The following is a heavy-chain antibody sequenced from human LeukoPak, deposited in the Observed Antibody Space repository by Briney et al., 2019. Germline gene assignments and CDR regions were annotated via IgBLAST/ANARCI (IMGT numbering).Heavy chain of an antibody. Sequence: PGGSLRLSCAASGFTFSSYAMSWVRQAPGKGLEWVSAISGSGGSTYYADSVKGRFTISRDNAKNTLYLQMNSLRAEDTAVYYCARGPRRVMVRGVIIIYWGQGTLVTVSS. CDR3: ARGPRRVMVRGVIIIY. V-gene: IGHV3-23*01. CDR2: ISGSGGST. D-gene: IGHD3-10*01. CDR1: GFTFSSYA. J-gene: IGHJ4*02.